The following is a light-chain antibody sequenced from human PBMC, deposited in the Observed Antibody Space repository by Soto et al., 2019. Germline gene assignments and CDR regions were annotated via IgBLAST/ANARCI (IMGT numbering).Light chain of an antibody. CDR3: QQYGTSPWT. CDR1: QSISSNY. V-gene: IGKV3-20*01. CDR2: IAS. Sequence: EIVLTQSPGTLSLFAGERATLSCRATQSISSNYLAWYQQKPGQAPRLLIYIASRRATGIPDRFSGSGSGIDFTLTISRLEPEDSALYYCQQYGTSPWTFGQGTKVEIK. J-gene: IGKJ1*01.